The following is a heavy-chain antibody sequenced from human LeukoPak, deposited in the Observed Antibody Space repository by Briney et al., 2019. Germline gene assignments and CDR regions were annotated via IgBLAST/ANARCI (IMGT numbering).Heavy chain of an antibody. V-gene: IGHV1-69*05. D-gene: IGHD3-22*01. CDR1: GGTFSRYA. CDR2: IIPIFGTA. J-gene: IGHJ6*03. CDR3: ARGGDYYDSRPYYYMDV. Sequence: SVKVSCKASGGTFSRYAISWVRQAPGQGLEWMGGIIPIFGTANYAQKFQGRVTITTDESTSTAYMELSSLRSEDTAVYYCARGGDYYDSRPYYYMDVWGKGTTVTVSS.